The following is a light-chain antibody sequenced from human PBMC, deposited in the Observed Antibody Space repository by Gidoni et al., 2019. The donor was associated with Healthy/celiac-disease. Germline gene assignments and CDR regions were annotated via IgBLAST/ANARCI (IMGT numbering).Light chain of an antibody. CDR3: QQYNSLWT. Sequence: DIQITQSPSTLSASVGDRVTITCRASQSISSWLAWYQQKPGKAPKLLIYAASSLESGGPSRFSGSGSGTEFTPIISSLQPDDFATYYCQQYNSLWTFGQGTKVEIK. V-gene: IGKV1-5*01. J-gene: IGKJ1*01. CDR2: AAS. CDR1: QSISSW.